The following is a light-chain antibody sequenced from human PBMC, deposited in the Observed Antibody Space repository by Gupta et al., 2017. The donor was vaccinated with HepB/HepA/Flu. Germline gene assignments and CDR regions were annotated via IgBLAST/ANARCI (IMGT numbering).Light chain of an antibody. Sequence: EIVLTQSPGTLSLSPGDRATLSCRGSQSLTSSYVAWYQQRPGQAHRLLIYGASHRATGIPDRFSGSGYGTEFTLTSSRRENEDVAVYYWQHYRTSILFGHGTKVDIK. CDR3: QHYRTSIL. J-gene: IGKJ3*01. V-gene: IGKV3-20*01. CDR2: GAS. CDR1: QSLTSSY.